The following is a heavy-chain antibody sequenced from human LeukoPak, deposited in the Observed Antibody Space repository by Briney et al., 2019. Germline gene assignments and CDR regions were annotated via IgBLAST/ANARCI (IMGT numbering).Heavy chain of an antibody. CDR3: ARGSVDTAMVSEYYFDY. V-gene: IGHV1-69*04. D-gene: IGHD5-18*01. CDR1: GGTFSSYA. Sequence: HVASVKVSCKASGGTFSSYAISWVRQAPGQGLEWMGRIIPIFGIASYAQKFQGRVTITADKSTSTAYMELSSLRSEDTAVYYCARGSVDTAMVSEYYFDYWGQGTLVTVSS. CDR2: IIPIFGIA. J-gene: IGHJ4*02.